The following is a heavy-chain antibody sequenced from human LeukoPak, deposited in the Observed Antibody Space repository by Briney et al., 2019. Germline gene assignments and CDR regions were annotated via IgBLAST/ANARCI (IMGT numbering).Heavy chain of an antibody. CDR3: ASSDWYAAFDI. D-gene: IGHD3-9*01. J-gene: IGHJ3*02. CDR2: IKQDGSEK. V-gene: IGHV3-7*02. CDR1: GFTFSSYW. Sequence: GGSLRLSCVASGFTFSSYWMSWVRQAPGKGLEWVANIKQDGSEKYYVDSEKGRFTISRDNAKNSLYLQMNSLRAEDTAVYYCASSDWYAAFDIWGQGTMVTVSS.